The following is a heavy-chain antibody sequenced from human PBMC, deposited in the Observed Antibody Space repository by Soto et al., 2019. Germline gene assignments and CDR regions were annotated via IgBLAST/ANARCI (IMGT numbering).Heavy chain of an antibody. J-gene: IGHJ4*02. V-gene: IGHV3-23*01. CDR2: ISASGGAT. CDR1: IFTFTSYA. D-gene: IGHD1-26*01. CDR3: AKDVEGGSLFRGAFDY. Sequence: WWSLRLSCFASIFTFTSYAMSWFRQAPGKGLEWVAAISASGGATIHADSVKGRLTISRDNSKNTLYLQMNSLRAEDTAVYYCAKDVEGGSLFRGAFDYWGQGTQVTVSS.